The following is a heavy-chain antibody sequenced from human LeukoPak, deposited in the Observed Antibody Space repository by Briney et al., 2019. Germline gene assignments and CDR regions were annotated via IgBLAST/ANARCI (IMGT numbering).Heavy chain of an antibody. CDR2: IIPILGIA. CDR3: ASPENYYDSSGYAY. Sequence: GSSVKVSCKAPGGTFSSYAISWVRQAPGQGLEWMGRIIPILGIANYAQKFQGRVTITADKSTSTAYMELSSLRSEDTAVYYCASPENYYDSSGYAYWGQGTLVTVSS. V-gene: IGHV1-69*04. J-gene: IGHJ4*02. D-gene: IGHD3-22*01. CDR1: GGTFSSYA.